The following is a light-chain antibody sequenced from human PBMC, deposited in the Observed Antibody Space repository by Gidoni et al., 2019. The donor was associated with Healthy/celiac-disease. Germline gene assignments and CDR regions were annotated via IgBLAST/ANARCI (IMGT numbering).Light chain of an antibody. J-gene: IGKJ2*02. V-gene: IGKV1-39*01. CDR2: AAS. Sequence: DIKMTKSPSSLSATVGDRVTITCRASQSISSNLNWYQQKPGKAPKLLIYAASSLQSGVPSRFSGSGSGTAFTLTISSLQPEDFSTYYCQQSYSTPRTFGQGTKLEIK. CDR3: QQSYSTPRT. CDR1: QSISSN.